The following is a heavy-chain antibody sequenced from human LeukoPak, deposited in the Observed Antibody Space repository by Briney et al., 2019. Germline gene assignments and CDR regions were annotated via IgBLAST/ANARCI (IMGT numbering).Heavy chain of an antibody. CDR2: IKYDGSEK. Sequence: GGSLRLSCAASGFTSSNAWMSWVRQAPGKGLEWVANIKYDGSEKYYVDSVKGRFTISRDNAKNSLYLQMSSLRSEGTAVYYCARGIDGYYDYWGQGTLVTVSS. J-gene: IGHJ4*02. V-gene: IGHV3-7*01. CDR3: ARGIDGYYDY. D-gene: IGHD3-22*01. CDR1: GFTSSNAW.